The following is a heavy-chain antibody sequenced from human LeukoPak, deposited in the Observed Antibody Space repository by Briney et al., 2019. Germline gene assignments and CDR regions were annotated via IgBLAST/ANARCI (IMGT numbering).Heavy chain of an antibody. D-gene: IGHD2-15*01. V-gene: IGHV3-30*18. Sequence: PRGSLRLSCAASGFTFSSYGMHWVRQAPGKGLEWVAVISYDGSNKYYADSVKGRFTISRDNSKNTLYLQMNSLRAEDTAVYYCAKDGHTSGGNFDYWGQGTLVTVSS. J-gene: IGHJ4*02. CDR1: GFTFSSYG. CDR3: AKDGHTSGGNFDY. CDR2: ISYDGSNK.